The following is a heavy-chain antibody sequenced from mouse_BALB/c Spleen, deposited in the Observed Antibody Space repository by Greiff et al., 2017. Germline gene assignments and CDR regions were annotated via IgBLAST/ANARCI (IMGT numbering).Heavy chain of an antibody. CDR3: ARGNDDDYAMDY. CDR1: GFSLTSYG. Sequence: VMLVESGPGLVAPSQSLSITCTVSGFSLTSYGVHWVRQPPGKGLEWLGVIWAGGSTNYNSALMSRLSISKDNSKSQVFLKMNSLQTDDTAMYYCARGNDDDYAMDYWGQGTSVTVSA. CDR2: IWAGGST. V-gene: IGHV2-9*02. J-gene: IGHJ4*01. D-gene: IGHD2-4*01.